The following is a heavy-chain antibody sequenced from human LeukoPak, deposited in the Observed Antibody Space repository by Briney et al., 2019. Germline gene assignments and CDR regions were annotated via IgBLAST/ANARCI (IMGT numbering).Heavy chain of an antibody. CDR2: IYHSGST. CDR1: GGSISSGGYS. CDR3: ARGGRSRCPPPFDY. V-gene: IGHV4-30-2*01. D-gene: IGHD2-2*01. J-gene: IGHJ4*02. Sequence: SETLSLTCAVSGGSISSGGYSWSWIRQPPGKGLEWIGYIYHSGSTYYNPSLKSRVTISVDRSKNQFSLKLSSVTAADTAVYYCARGGRSRCPPPFDYWGQGTLVTVSS.